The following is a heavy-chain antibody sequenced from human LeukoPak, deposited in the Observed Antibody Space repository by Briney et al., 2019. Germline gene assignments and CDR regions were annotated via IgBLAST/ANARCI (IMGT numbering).Heavy chain of an antibody. D-gene: IGHD5-12*01. CDR2: VYYSGST. J-gene: IGHJ4*02. V-gene: IGHV4-59*01. Sequence: SETLSLTCTVSGGSISSYYWRWIRQPPGKGLEWIGYVYYSGSTNYKPSLKSRVTISVDTSKNQFSLKLSSVTAADTAVYYCARGIVATTPYFDYWGQGTLVTVSS. CDR1: GGSISSYY. CDR3: ARGIVATTPYFDY.